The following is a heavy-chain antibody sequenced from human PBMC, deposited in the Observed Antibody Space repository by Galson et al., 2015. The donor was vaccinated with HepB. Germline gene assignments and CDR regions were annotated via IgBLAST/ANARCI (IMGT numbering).Heavy chain of an antibody. J-gene: IGHJ4*02. CDR1: GYTFINYA. D-gene: IGHD2-2*01. CDR3: ARDVGSTGDH. V-gene: IGHV1-18*01. Sequence: SVKVSCKASGYTFINYAISWVRQAPGHGLEWVGWISAYSGNTNYAQEFQGRVTMTTDTSTNTAYLELRSLRFDDTAVYYCARDVGSTGDHWGQGTLVTVSS. CDR2: ISAYSGNT.